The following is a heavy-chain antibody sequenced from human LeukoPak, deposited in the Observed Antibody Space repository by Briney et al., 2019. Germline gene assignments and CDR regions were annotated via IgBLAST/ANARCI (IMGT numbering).Heavy chain of an antibody. Sequence: ASVKVSCKAFGYTFTSNYMHWVRQAPGQGLEWMGVINPSGGSTSYAQEFQGRVTLTRDMSTSTDYLELSSLRSEDTAVYYCARDNSVRDAAWWFNPWGQGTLVTVSS. CDR2: INPSGGST. J-gene: IGHJ5*02. CDR3: ARDNSVRDAAWWFNP. CDR1: GYTFTSNY. V-gene: IGHV1-46*01. D-gene: IGHD5-24*01.